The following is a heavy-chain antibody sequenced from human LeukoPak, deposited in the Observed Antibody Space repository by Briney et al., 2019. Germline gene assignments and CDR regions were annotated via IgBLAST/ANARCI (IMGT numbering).Heavy chain of an antibody. Sequence: ASVKVSCKAFGYTFTSNYMHWVRQAPGQGLEWMGVVSPSGGSTTYAQKFQGRVTLTRDMSTSTDYLELSRLRFDDTAVYYCARAGGRSWFDPWGQGTLVTVSS. CDR1: GYTFTSNY. V-gene: IGHV1-46*01. J-gene: IGHJ5*02. CDR2: VSPSGGST. CDR3: ARAGGRSWFDP.